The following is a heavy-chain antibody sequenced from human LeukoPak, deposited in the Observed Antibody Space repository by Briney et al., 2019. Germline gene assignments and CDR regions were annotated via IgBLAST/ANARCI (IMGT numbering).Heavy chain of an antibody. V-gene: IGHV3-30*03. D-gene: IGHD4-17*01. Sequence: GGSLRLSCAASGFTFSSYGMHWVRQAPGKGLEWVAVISYDGSNKYYADSVKGRFTISGDNSKNTLYLQMNSLRAEDTAVYYCAGGDYYFDYWGQGTLVTVSS. CDR2: ISYDGSNK. CDR1: GFTFSSYG. J-gene: IGHJ4*02. CDR3: AGGDYYFDY.